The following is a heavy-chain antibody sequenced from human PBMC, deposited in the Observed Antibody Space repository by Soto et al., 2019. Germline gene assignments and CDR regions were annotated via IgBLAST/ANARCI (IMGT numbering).Heavy chain of an antibody. CDR3: ARVVLMITRGAFDA. V-gene: IGHV4-4*02. D-gene: IGHD3-10*01. CDR2: ISHSGTS. Sequence: QVQLQESGPGLVKPSGTLSLTCAGSCGSISSSRWWTCVRQSPGKGLESIGEISHSGTSNSNPSLKSRVTLSDDKSKNHFSLTLTSVTAADTAVYYCARVVLMITRGAFDAWGQGTLVIVSS. CDR1: CGSISSSRW. J-gene: IGHJ3*01.